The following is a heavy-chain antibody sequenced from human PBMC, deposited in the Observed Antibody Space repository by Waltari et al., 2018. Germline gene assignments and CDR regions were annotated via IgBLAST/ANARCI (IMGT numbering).Heavy chain of an antibody. CDR3: ARLGAYCGGDCPPRGAWFDP. V-gene: IGHV5-51*03. Sequence: EVQLVQSGAEVKKPGESLKISCKGSGYSFTSYWIGWVRQMPGKGLGWMGIIYPGDSDTRYSPSFQGQVTISADKSISTAYLQWSSLKASDTAMYYCARLGAYCGGDCPPRGAWFDPWGQGTLVTVSS. CDR1: GYSFTSYW. D-gene: IGHD2-21*01. J-gene: IGHJ5*02. CDR2: IYPGDSDT.